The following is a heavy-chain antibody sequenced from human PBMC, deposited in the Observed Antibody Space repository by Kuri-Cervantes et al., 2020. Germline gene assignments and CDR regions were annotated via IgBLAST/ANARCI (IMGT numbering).Heavy chain of an antibody. CDR3: ARQMVLRKTVVVPAVRRAFDI. CDR1: GGSFSGYY. V-gene: IGHV4-34*01. J-gene: IGHJ3*02. Sequence: SETLSLTCAVYGGSFSGYYWSWIRQPPGKGLEWIGEINRGGSTNYNPSLKSRVTISVDTSKNQFSLKLSSVTAADTAVYYCARQMVLRKTVVVPAVRRAFDIWGQGTMVTVSS. D-gene: IGHD2-2*01. CDR2: INRGGST.